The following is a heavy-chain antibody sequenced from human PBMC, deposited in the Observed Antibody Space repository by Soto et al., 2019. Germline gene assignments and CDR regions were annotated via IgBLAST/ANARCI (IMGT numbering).Heavy chain of an antibody. CDR3: ASMGAKRFLEPFYYYGMDV. J-gene: IGHJ6*02. D-gene: IGHD3-3*01. V-gene: IGHV3-30-3*01. CDR1: GFTFSSYA. Sequence: GGSLRLSCAASGFTFSSYAMHWVRQAPGKGLEWVAVISYDGSNKSYADSVKGRFTISRDNSKNTLYLQMNSLRAEDTAVYYCASMGAKRFLEPFYYYGMDVWGQGTTVTVSS. CDR2: ISYDGSNK.